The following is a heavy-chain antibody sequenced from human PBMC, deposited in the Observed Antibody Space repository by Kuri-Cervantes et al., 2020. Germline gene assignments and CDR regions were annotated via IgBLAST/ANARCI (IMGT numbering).Heavy chain of an antibody. V-gene: IGHV4-34*01. CDR1: GGSFSGHY. CDR2: INHSGST. D-gene: IGHD3-10*01. CDR3: ARVGSKLLIDY. J-gene: IGHJ4*02. Sequence: SETLSLTCAVYGGSFSGHYWSWIRQPPGKGLEWIGEINHSGSTNYNPSLKSRVTISVDTSKNQLSLKLSSVTAADTAVYYCARVGSKLLIDYWGQGTLVTVSS.